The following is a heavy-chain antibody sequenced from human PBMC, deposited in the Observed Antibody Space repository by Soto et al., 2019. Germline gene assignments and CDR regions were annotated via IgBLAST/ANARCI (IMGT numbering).Heavy chain of an antibody. J-gene: IGHJ6*02. V-gene: IGHV1-69*06. CDR1: GGTFNSYA. Sequence: SVKVSCKASGGTFNSYAISWVRQAPGQGLEWMGGIIPIFGTANYAQKFQGRVTITADKSTSKAYMELSSLRSEETAVYYCARGGMTTVTTSLYYGMDVWGQGTTVTVSS. CDR2: IIPIFGTA. CDR3: ARGGMTTVTTSLYYGMDV. D-gene: IGHD4-17*01.